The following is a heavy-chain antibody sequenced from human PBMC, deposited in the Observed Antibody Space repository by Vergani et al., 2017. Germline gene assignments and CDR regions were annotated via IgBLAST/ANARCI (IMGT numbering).Heavy chain of an antibody. CDR2: IYYSGST. D-gene: IGHD4-23*01. Sequence: QVQLQESGPGLVKPSQTLSLTCTVSGGSISSGGYYWSWIRQHPGKGLEWIGYIYYSGSTYYNPSLKSRVTISVDTSKNQFSLKLSSVTAADTAVYYCARAETVVTPIRIDTFDIWGQGTMVTVSS. J-gene: IGHJ3*02. CDR1: GGSISSGGYY. V-gene: IGHV4-31*03. CDR3: ARAETVVTPIRIDTFDI.